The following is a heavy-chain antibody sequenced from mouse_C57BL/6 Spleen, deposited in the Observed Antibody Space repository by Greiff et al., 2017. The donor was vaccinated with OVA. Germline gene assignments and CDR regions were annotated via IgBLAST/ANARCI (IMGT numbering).Heavy chain of an antibody. CDR2: IYPGSGST. J-gene: IGHJ3*01. V-gene: IGHV1-55*01. D-gene: IGHD2-4*01. CDR1: GYTFTSYW. Sequence: QVHVKQPGAELVKPGASVKMSCKASGYTFTSYWITWVKQRPGQGLEWIGDIYPGSGSTNYNEKFKSKATLTVDTSSSTAYMQLSSLTSEDSAVYYCANYDGAYWGQGTLVTVSA. CDR3: ANYDGAY.